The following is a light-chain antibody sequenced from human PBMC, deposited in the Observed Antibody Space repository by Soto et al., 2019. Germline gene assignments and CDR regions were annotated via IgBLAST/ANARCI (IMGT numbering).Light chain of an antibody. CDR2: DAS. CDR3: QQRSNWHPLT. CDR1: QSVNSN. V-gene: IGKV3-11*01. J-gene: IGKJ4*01. Sequence: EIVLTQSPATLSVSPGDRATLSCRASQSVNSNLAWYHLKPGQAPRLLIYDASNRATGIPARFSGSGSGTDFTLTISSLEPEDFAVYYCQQRSNWHPLTFGGGTKVEIK.